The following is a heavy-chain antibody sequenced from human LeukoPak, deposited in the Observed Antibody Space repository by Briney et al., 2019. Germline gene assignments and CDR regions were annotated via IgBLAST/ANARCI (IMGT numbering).Heavy chain of an antibody. J-gene: IGHJ4*02. CDR3: AKDFLAVAQYYFDY. CDR2: ISGSGGST. V-gene: IGHV3-23*01. CDR1: GFTFSSYA. Sequence: GGSLRLSCAASGFTFSSYAMSWVRQAPGKGLEWASVISGSGGSTYYADSVKGRFTISRDNSKNTLYLQMNSLRAEDTAVYYCAKDFLAVAQYYFDYWGQGTLVTVSS. D-gene: IGHD6-19*01.